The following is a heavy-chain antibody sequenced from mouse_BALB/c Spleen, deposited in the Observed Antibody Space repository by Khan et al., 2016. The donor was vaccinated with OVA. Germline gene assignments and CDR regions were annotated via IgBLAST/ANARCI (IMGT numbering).Heavy chain of an antibody. J-gene: IGHJ3*01. V-gene: IGHV3-8*02. Sequence: EVKLLESGPSLVKPSQTLSLTCSVTGDSITRGYWNWIRKFPGNKLDYMGYISYSGNTYCNPSLNSRISITRDTSKNQYYLQLNSVTTEDTATYYCACELRGFAYWGQGTLVTVSA. CDR2: ISYSGNT. CDR1: GDSITRGY. D-gene: IGHD1-1*01. CDR3: ACELRGFAY.